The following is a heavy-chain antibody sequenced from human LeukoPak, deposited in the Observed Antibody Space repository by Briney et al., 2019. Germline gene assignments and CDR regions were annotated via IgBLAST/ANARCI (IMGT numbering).Heavy chain of an antibody. J-gene: IGHJ4*02. CDR1: RFPFSNFA. CDR3: AKGAPTIAAGPDY. V-gene: IGHV3-23*01. Sequence: GGSLRLSCAASRFPFSNFAMIWVRQAPGKGLEWVPSISSAGESTHYAESVKGRFTISRDNSRHTLYLQLNSLRTDDTAVYYCAKGAPTIAAGPDYWGQGTLVTVSP. CDR2: ISSAGEST. D-gene: IGHD6-13*01.